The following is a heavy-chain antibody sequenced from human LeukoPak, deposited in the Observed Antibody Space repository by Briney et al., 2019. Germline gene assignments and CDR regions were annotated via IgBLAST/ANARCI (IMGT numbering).Heavy chain of an antibody. Sequence: PSETLSLTCTVSGGSISSYYWSWIRQPPGKGLQWIGYIYHSGSTNYNPSLKSRVTISVDTSENQFSLKLSSVTAADTAVYFCARYRSGFLDYWGQGTLVTVSS. D-gene: IGHD6-19*01. J-gene: IGHJ4*02. CDR1: GGSISSYY. V-gene: IGHV4-59*01. CDR3: ARYRSGFLDY. CDR2: IYHSGST.